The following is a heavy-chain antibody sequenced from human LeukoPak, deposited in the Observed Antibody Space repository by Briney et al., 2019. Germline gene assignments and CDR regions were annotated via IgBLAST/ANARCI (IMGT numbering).Heavy chain of an antibody. J-gene: IGHJ4*02. CDR1: GFTFSNYW. CDR3: ARSEWLRVYIDY. Sequence: GGSLRLSCAASGFTFSNYWMSWVRQAPGKGLEWVANIKQDGSEKYYVDSVKGRFTISRDNAKNSLYLQMNSLRAEDTAVYYCARSEWLRVYIDYWGQGTLVTVSS. D-gene: IGHD5-12*01. V-gene: IGHV3-7*01. CDR2: IKQDGSEK.